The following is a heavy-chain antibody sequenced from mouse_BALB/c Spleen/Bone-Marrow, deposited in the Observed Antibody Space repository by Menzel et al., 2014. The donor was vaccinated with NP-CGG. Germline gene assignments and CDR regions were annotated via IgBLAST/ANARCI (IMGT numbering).Heavy chain of an antibody. CDR1: GYSFTDYN. V-gene: IGHV1S135*01. Sequence: EVKLVESGPELVKPGASVKVSCKASGYSFTDYNMYWVKQRHGKSLEWIGYIDPYNGGTSYNQKFKGKATLTVDKSSSTAFMHLNSLTSEDSAVYYCARCDYDGGLWFAYWGQGTLVTVSA. CDR3: ARCDYDGGLWFAY. D-gene: IGHD2-4*01. J-gene: IGHJ3*01. CDR2: IDPYNGGT.